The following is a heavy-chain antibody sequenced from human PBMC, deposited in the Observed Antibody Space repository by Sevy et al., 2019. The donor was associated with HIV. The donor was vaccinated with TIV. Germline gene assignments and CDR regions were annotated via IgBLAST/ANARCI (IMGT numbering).Heavy chain of an antibody. CDR2: ISYDSMTI. D-gene: IGHD6-13*01. V-gene: IGHV3-9*01. CDR1: GFRFEDYA. J-gene: IGHJ4*02. Sequence: GGSLRLSCVASGFRFEDYAMHWVRQAPGKGLEWVSGISYDSMTIDYADSVQGRFTTSRDNAKKSLFLQMNSLRGEDTAFYYCAKAGRIASPDPHSWGQGTLVTVSS. CDR3: AKAGRIASPDPHS.